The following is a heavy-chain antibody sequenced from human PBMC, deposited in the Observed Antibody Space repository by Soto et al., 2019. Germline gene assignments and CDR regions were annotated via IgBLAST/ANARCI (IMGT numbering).Heavy chain of an antibody. Sequence: SETLSLTCVVSNFSISSDYYLCWIRQSPGNGLEWIASIYRSGTTSYNPSLKSRVTISVVPSKNQFSLMLTAVTAADMAVYYCARTHSGHYYSVFNYWGRGSLVNVSS. V-gene: IGHV4-38-2*01. CDR1: NFSISSDYY. CDR3: ARTHSGHYYSVFNY. D-gene: IGHD1-26*01. CDR2: IYRSGTT. J-gene: IGHJ4*02.